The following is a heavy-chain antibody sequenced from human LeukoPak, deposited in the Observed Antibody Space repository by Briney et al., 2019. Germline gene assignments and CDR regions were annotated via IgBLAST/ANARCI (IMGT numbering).Heavy chain of an antibody. Sequence: GGSLRLSCAASGFTVSSNYMSWVRQAPGKGLEWVSVIYSGGSTYYADSVKGRFTISRDNSKNTLYLQMNSLRAEDTAVYYCARGLRYYVFDYWGQGTLVTVSS. CDR1: GFTVSSNY. J-gene: IGHJ4*02. CDR3: ARGLRYYVFDY. CDR2: IYSGGST. D-gene: IGHD3-22*01. V-gene: IGHV3-53*01.